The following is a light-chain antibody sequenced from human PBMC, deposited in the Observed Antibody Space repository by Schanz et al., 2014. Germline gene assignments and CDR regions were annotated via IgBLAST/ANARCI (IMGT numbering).Light chain of an antibody. J-gene: IGKJ1*01. Sequence: DIQMTQSPSSLSASIGDRVTITCRASQSIRSYLNWYQQKPGKAPKLLIYAASSLQSGVPSRFSGSESGTDFTLTISSLQPEDFATYFCQQSHDGVWTFGQGTTVEIK. CDR2: AAS. CDR1: QSIRSY. CDR3: QQSHDGVWT. V-gene: IGKV1-39*01.